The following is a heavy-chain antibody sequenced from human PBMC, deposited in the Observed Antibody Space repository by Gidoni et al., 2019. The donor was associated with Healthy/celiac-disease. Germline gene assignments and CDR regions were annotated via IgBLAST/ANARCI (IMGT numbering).Heavy chain of an antibody. J-gene: IGHJ6*02. D-gene: IGHD2-2*02. CDR2: IYYSGST. V-gene: IGHV4-39*01. CDR1: GGSISSSSYY. Sequence: QLQLQESGPGLVKPSETLSLTCTFSGGSISSSSYYWGWIRQPPGKGLEWIGSIYYSGSTYYNPSLKSRVTISVDTSKNQFSLKLSSVTAADTAVYYCARHGEVPAAIRYYYYYYGMDVWGQGTTVTVSS. CDR3: ARHGEVPAAIRYYYYYYGMDV.